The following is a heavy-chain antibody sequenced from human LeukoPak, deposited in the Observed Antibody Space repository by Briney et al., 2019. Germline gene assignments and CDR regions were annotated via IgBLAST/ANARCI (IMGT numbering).Heavy chain of an antibody. Sequence: GGSLRLSCAASGFIVSNYWMHWVRQAPGQGLVWVSLIRSDGIYTNYADSVKGRFTISRDNAKNTLYLQMNSLRAEDTAVYYCVRVGGAMYGDYPPFDYWGQGTLVAVSS. V-gene: IGHV3-74*01. CDR2: IRSDGIYT. CDR1: GFIVSNYW. J-gene: IGHJ4*02. D-gene: IGHD4-17*01. CDR3: VRVGGAMYGDYPPFDY.